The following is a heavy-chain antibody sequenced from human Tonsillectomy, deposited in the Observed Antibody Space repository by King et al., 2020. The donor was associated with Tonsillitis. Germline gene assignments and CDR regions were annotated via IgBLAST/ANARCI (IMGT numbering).Heavy chain of an antibody. D-gene: IGHD3-10*01. J-gene: IGHJ4*02. Sequence: VQLVESGGDLVQPGGSLRLSCAASGFTFSSYWMTWVRQAPGKGLEWVASINQDGSETYSVDYVKDRFTISSDNAKNSLYLQMNSLRAEDTAVYYCSSFEFWGQGTLVTVSS. CDR2: INQDGSET. CDR1: GFTFSSYW. CDR3: SSFEF. V-gene: IGHV3-7*03.